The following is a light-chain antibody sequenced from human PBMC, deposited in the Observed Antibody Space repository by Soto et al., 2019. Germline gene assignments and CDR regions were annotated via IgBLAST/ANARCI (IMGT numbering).Light chain of an antibody. CDR2: DAS. V-gene: IGKV1-33*01. CDR3: QQYENLPPT. CDR1: RDVGSD. Sequence: TQMTQSPLSLSASVGEKIIITCRASRDVGSDVSWYQQKPGQAPKLLIYDASNLERGVPARFSGSGSGTDFSFTISSLQPEDIATYYCQQYENLPPTFGQGTRLEIK. J-gene: IGKJ5*01.